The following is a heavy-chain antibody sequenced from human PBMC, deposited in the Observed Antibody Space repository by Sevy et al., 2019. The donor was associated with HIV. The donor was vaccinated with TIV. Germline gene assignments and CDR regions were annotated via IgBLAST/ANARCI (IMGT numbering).Heavy chain of an antibody. CDR1: GYTFNTFG. J-gene: IGHJ6*02. Sequence: ASVKVSCKTSGYTFNTFGINWVRQAPGQGLQWVGWISAYDGNTKFVQNLQGRVSMTTETSTSTVYMELKNLRSDDTAVDYCARDSIPLVQGIIITPYYYGMDVWGQGTTVTVSS. CDR3: ARDSIPLVQGIIITPYYYGMDV. CDR2: ISAYDGNT. D-gene: IGHD3-10*01. V-gene: IGHV1-18*04.